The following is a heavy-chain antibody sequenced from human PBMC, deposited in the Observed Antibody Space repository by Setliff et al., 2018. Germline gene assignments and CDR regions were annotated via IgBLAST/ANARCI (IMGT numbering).Heavy chain of an antibody. CDR3: ARVGLHDALDI. D-gene: IGHD1-26*01. CDR1: GYIFTNYW. CDR2: IYPGDSDT. V-gene: IGHV5-51*01. Sequence: GESLKISCKDSGYIFTNYWIGWVRQMPGKGLEWMGIIYPGDSDTRYSPSFQGQVTISADKSITTAYLQWNSLKTSDTAMYYCARVGLHDALDIWGQGTMVTVSS. J-gene: IGHJ3*02.